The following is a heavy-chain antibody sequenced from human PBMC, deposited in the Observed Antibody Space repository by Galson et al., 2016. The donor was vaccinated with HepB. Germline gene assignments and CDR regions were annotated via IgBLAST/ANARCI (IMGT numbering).Heavy chain of an antibody. CDR3: MSYRDDYLRGGD. D-gene: IGHD5-12*01. CDR1: GFTFSGSA. V-gene: IGHV3-73*01. J-gene: IGHJ4*02. Sequence: SLRLSCAVSGFTFSGSAIHWVRQASVKGLEWVGRIRSKTNTYATAYGESVKGRFTIPRDDSRNTAYLQMSSLKTEDTAVYYCMSYRDDYLRGGDWGQGTLVTVSS. CDR2: IRSKTNTYAT.